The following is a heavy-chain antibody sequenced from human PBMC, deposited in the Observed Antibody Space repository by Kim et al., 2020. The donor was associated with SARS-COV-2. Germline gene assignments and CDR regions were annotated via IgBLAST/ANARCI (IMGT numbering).Heavy chain of an antibody. CDR3: ARGMRFGER. Sequence: GGSLRLSCAASGFTFSSYAMHWVRQAPGKGLEWVAVISYDGSNKYYADSVKGRFTISRDNSKNTLYLQMNSLRAEDTAVYYCARGMRFGERWGQGTLVTVSS. D-gene: IGHD3-10*01. CDR1: GFTFSSYA. CDR2: ISYDGSNK. J-gene: IGHJ4*02. V-gene: IGHV3-30*04.